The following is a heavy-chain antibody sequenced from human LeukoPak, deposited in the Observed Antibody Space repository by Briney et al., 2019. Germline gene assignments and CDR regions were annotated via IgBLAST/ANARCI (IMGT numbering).Heavy chain of an antibody. J-gene: IGHJ4*02. Sequence: GGSLRLSCAASGFTFSSYAMSWVRQAPGKGLEWVSAISGSGGSTYYADSVKGRFTISRDNSKNTLYLQMNSLRAEDTAVYYCARGPTYYYDSSGSSTDYWGQGTLVTVSS. V-gene: IGHV3-23*01. CDR2: ISGSGGST. CDR3: ARGPTYYYDSSGSSTDY. CDR1: GFTFSSYA. D-gene: IGHD3-22*01.